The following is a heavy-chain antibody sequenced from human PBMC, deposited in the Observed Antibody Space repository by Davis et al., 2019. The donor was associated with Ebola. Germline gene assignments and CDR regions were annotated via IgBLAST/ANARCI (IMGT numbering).Heavy chain of an antibody. J-gene: IGHJ6*03. CDR3: AREWLWFGELSSYYMDV. CDR2: ISGSGGST. CDR1: GFTFSSYA. Sequence: GESLKISCAASGFTFSSYAMSWVRQAPGKGLEWVSGISGSGGSTYYADSVKGRFTISRDNSKNTLYLQMNSLRAEDTAVYYGAREWLWFGELSSYYMDVWGKGTTVTVSS. D-gene: IGHD3-10*01. V-gene: IGHV3-23*01.